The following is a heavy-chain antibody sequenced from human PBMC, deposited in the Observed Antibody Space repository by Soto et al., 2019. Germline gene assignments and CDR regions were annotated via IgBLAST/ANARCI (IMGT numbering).Heavy chain of an antibody. J-gene: IGHJ3*02. CDR1: GFTFSAYA. CDR2: ISFDSRDK. CDR3: ARVCGGDCGNAFDI. D-gene: IGHD2-21*02. V-gene: IGHV3-33*05. Sequence: QVQLVESGGGVVTPGRSLSLSCAASGFTFSAYAIHWFRQAPGKGREGGATISFDSRDKLYVDSMKGRLTISRENSRDTVYLQMDSLRAEDPAVYHCARVCGGDCGNAFDIWGQGTVVTVSS.